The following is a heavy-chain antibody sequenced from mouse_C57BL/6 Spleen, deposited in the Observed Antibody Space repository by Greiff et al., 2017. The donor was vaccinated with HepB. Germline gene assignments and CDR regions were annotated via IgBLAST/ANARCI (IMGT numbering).Heavy chain of an antibody. D-gene: IGHD2-3*01. J-gene: IGHJ1*03. V-gene: IGHV10-3*01. CDR1: GFTFNTYA. CDR3: VRDRGYDGYWYFDV. CDR2: IRSKSSNYAT. Sequence: EVKVVESGGGLVQPKGSLKLSCAASGFTFNTYAMHWVRQAPGKGLEWVARIRSKSSNYATYYADSVKDRFTISRDDSQSMLYLQMNNLKTEDTAMYYCVRDRGYDGYWYFDVWGTGTTVTVSS.